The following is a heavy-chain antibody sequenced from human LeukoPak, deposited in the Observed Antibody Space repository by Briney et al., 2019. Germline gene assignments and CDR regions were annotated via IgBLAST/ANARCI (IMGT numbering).Heavy chain of an antibody. CDR1: GFTFSSYE. D-gene: IGHD3-10*01. Sequence: GGSLRLSCAASGFTFSSYEMNWGRQAPGKGLEWVSYISSSGSTIYYADSVKGRFTISRDNAKNSLYLQMNSLRAEDTAVYYCARGSSFGELSHWGQGTLVTVSS. J-gene: IGHJ4*02. V-gene: IGHV3-48*03. CDR3: ARGSSFGELSH. CDR2: ISSSGSTI.